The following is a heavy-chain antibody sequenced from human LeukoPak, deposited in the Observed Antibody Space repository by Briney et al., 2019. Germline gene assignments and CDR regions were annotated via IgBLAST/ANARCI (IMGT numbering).Heavy chain of an antibody. CDR3: ARALPHRRLMDTTMEQHWFDP. D-gene: IGHD5-18*01. J-gene: IGHJ5*02. Sequence: GASVKVSCKASGYTFTSYYMHWVRQAPGQGLEWMGIINPSGGSTNYAQKFQGRVTMTRDMSTSTVYMELRSLRSEDTAVYYCARALPHRRLMDTTMEQHWFDPWGQGTLVTVSS. V-gene: IGHV1-46*01. CDR1: GYTFTSYY. CDR2: INPSGGST.